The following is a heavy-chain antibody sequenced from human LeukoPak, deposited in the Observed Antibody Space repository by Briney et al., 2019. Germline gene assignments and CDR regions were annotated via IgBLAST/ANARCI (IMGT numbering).Heavy chain of an antibody. CDR2: ISVYNHNT. CDR3: ARTNLDCKNGVCYDY. CDR1: GYTFPTSG. V-gene: IGHV1-18*01. J-gene: IGHJ4*02. D-gene: IGHD2-8*01. Sequence: ASVTVSCKASGYTFPTSGISWVRQAPGQGLEWMGWISVYNHNTNYAQKFQGRVTVTTDTSTRTAYMELRSPRSDDTAVYYCARTNLDCKNGVCYDYWGQGTLVTVSS.